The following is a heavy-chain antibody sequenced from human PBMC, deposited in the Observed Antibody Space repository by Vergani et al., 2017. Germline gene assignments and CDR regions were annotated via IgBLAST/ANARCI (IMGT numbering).Heavy chain of an antibody. CDR3: ARHRGSGGFFPSSYLYGMDV. CDR2: IHHSGDT. D-gene: IGHD3-10*01. J-gene: IGHJ6*02. V-gene: IGHV4-38-2*01. CDR1: DSSIMTNPY. Sequence: QVQLQESGPGLVKPSETLTLTCDVSDSSIMTNPYWGWFRQSPGKGLEWIGSIHHSGDTQYNSSLKSRVSISIVSSSKFSLSLTSVTAADTAIYYCARHRGSGGFFPSSYLYGMDVWGHGTTVTVSS.